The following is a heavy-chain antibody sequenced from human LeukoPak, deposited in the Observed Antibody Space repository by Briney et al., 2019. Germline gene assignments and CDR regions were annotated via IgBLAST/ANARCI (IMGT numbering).Heavy chain of an antibody. CDR3: AREGPYSGYDLSWFDP. CDR2: IIPIFGTA. V-gene: IGHV1-69*13. CDR1: GGTFSSYA. J-gene: IGHJ5*02. Sequence: GASVKVSCKASGGTFSSYAISWVRQAPGQGLEWMGGIIPIFGTANYAQKFQGRVTITADESTSTAYMELSSLRSEDTAVYYCAREGPYSGYDLSWFDPWGQGTLVTVSS. D-gene: IGHD5-12*01.